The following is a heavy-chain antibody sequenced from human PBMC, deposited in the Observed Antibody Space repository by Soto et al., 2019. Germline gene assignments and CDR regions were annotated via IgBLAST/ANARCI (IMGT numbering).Heavy chain of an antibody. CDR1: GFTFSSYA. Sequence: GGSLRLSCAASGFTFSSYAMNWVRQAPGKGLEWVTAISGSGGSTYYADTVKGRFTISRDNSKNTLYLQMKSLRAEDTAVYYCAKDSDYIWGSYSWFDPWGQGTLVTVSS. J-gene: IGHJ5*02. CDR3: AKDSDYIWGSYSWFDP. V-gene: IGHV3-23*01. CDR2: ISGSGGST. D-gene: IGHD3-16*01.